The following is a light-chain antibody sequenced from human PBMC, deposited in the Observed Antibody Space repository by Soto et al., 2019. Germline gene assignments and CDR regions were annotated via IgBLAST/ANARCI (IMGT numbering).Light chain of an antibody. Sequence: QSLLTQPPSASGTPGQRVTISCSGGSYNIGKNLVYWYQQRPGTAPKLLIFKSNARPPAVPDRFSGSNSGSSASLAISGLRSEDEADYFCAAWDDSLSAWVFGGGTKLTVL. CDR2: KSN. CDR1: SYNIGKNL. CDR3: AAWDDSLSAWV. J-gene: IGLJ3*02. V-gene: IGLV1-47*01.